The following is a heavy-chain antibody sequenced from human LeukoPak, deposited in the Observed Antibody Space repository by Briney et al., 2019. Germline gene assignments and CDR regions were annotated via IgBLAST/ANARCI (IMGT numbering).Heavy chain of an antibody. CDR2: IKSDGST. Sequence: GGSLRLSCAGSGFTSSTYWMSWVRQAPGKGLVWVSRIKSDGSTNYADSVKGRFTISRDNAKNTVSLQMNSLRAEDTGVYYCARAPSEIGGYYPEYFRHWGQGTLVTVSS. CDR3: ARAPSEIGGYYPEYFRH. V-gene: IGHV3-74*01. D-gene: IGHD3-22*01. J-gene: IGHJ1*01. CDR1: GFTSSTYW.